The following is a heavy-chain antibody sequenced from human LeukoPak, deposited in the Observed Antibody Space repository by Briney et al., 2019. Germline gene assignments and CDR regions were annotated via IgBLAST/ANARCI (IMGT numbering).Heavy chain of an antibody. D-gene: IGHD3-22*01. CDR1: GFTFSSYS. CDR3: AREGLGRLYYYDSSGYDTGPIDY. CDR2: ISSSSSTI. Sequence: PGGSLRLSCAASGFTFSSYSMNWVRQAPGKGLEWVSYISSSSSTIYYADSVKGRFTISRDNAKNSLYLQMNSLRAEDTAVYYCAREGLGRLYYYDSSGYDTGPIDYWGQGTLVTVSS. J-gene: IGHJ4*02. V-gene: IGHV3-48*01.